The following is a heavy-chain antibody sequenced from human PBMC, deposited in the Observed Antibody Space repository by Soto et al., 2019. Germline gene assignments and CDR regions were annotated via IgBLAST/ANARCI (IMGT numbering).Heavy chain of an antibody. CDR2: ISSSSSYI. V-gene: IGHV3-21*01. J-gene: IGHJ3*02. CDR1: GFTFSSYS. CDR3: ARDWGGLVRGAFDI. D-gene: IGHD3-16*01. Sequence: EVQLVESGGGLVKPGGSLRLSCAASGFTFSSYSMNWVRQAPGKGLEWVSSISSSSSYIYYADSVKGRFPISRDNAKNSLYLQMNSLRAEDTAVYYCARDWGGLVRGAFDIWGQGTMVTVSS.